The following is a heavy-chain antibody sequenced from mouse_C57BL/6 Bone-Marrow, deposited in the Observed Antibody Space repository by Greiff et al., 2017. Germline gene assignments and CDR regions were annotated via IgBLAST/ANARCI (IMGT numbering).Heavy chain of an antibody. D-gene: IGHD1-1*01. Sequence: VQLQQSGPELVKPGASVKIPCKASGYTFTDYNMDWVKQSHGKSLEWIGDINPNNGGTIYNQKFKGKATLTVDKSSSTAYMELRSLTSEDTAVYYCASRGYGSSYWYFDVWGTGTTVTVSS. CDR2: INPNNGGT. CDR3: ASRGYGSSYWYFDV. V-gene: IGHV1-18*01. CDR1: GYTFTDYN. J-gene: IGHJ1*03.